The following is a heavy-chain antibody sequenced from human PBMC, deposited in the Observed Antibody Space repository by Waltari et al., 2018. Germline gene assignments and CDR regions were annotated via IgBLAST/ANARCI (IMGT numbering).Heavy chain of an antibody. CDR1: GGSISTTNYN. CDR2: FFNGGTT. J-gene: IGHJ4*02. CDR3: VRGAFES. V-gene: IGHV4-39*07. Sequence: QVQLQESGPGLVKSSDTLSLTCTVSGGSISTTNYNWGWIRQPPGKGLEWIGSFFNGGTTFYNPSLKSRVTISVDRSKNRFSLYLHSVTATDSAVYYCVRGAFESWGQVTLVTVSS.